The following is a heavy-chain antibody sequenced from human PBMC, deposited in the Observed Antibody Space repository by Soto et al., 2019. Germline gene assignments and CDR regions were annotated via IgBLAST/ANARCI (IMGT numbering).Heavy chain of an antibody. J-gene: IGHJ4*01. CDR1: GFTFSSYG. Sequence: QVQLVESGGGVVQPGRSLRLSCAASGFTFSSYGIHWVRQAPGKGLEWLAVIWYDGSNKYYADSVKGRFTISRDNSKNTLYLQMNSLLAEDTAVYYCARDYPRAAAGTDPFDYWGQGTLVTVSS. V-gene: IGHV3-33*01. D-gene: IGHD6-13*01. CDR2: IWYDGSNK. CDR3: ARDYPRAAAGTDPFDY.